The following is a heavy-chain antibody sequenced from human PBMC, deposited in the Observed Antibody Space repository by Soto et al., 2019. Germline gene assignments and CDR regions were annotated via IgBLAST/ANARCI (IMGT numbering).Heavy chain of an antibody. V-gene: IGHV7-4-1*01. CDR2: INTNTGNP. J-gene: IGHJ4*02. CDR3: ARESDFDY. Sequence: QVRLVQSGSELKKPGASVKVSCKASGYTFTSYAMTWVRQAPGQGLEWMGWINTNTGNPKYAQGFTGRFGFSLDPPGSPAYLKICSLKAEETAVDYFARESDFDYWGQGTLVTVSS. CDR1: GYTFTSYA.